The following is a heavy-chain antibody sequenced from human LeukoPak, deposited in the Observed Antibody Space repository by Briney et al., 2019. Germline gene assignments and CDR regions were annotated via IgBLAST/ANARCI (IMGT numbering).Heavy chain of an antibody. CDR1: GGSISSYY. V-gene: IGHV4-59*12. Sequence: SETLSLTCTVSGGSISSYYWSWIRQPPGKGLEWIGYIYYSGSTFYNPSLKSRLSISADTSKNQFPLILRSVTAADTAVFYCARETHYPTIVRGVVDYWGRGTLVTVSP. CDR2: IYYSGST. J-gene: IGHJ4*02. CDR3: ARETHYPTIVRGVVDY. D-gene: IGHD3-10*01.